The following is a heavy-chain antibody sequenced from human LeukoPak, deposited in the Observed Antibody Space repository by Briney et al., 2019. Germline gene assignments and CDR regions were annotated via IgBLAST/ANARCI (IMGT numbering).Heavy chain of an antibody. CDR1: GFTFSSYN. CDR3: ANTKQFEY. CDR2: ITSSSSSI. V-gene: IGHV3-21*01. D-gene: IGHD1-1*01. Sequence: GGSLRLSCAASGFTFSSYNMNWVRQAPGKGLEWVSSITSSSSSIYYADPVKGRFTISRDNAKNSLYLQMNSLRAEDTAVYYCANTKQFEYWGQGTLVTVSS. J-gene: IGHJ4*02.